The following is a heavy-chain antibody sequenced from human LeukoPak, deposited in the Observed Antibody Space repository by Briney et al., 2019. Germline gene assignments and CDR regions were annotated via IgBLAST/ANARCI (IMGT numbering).Heavy chain of an antibody. CDR2: IYYSGST. J-gene: IGHJ4*02. CDR1: GGSISSSSYY. D-gene: IGHD6-13*01. CDR3: ARRKAAAGTRVVDY. V-gene: IGHV4-39*07. Sequence: SETLSLTCTVSGGSISSSSYYWGWIRQPPGKGLEWIGSIYYSGSTNYNPSLKSRVTISVDTSKNQFSLKLSSVTAADTAVYYCARRKAAAGTRVVDYWGQGTLVTVSS.